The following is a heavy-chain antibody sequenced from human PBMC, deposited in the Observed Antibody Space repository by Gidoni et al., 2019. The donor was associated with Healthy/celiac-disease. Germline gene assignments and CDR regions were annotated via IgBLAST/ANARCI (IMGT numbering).Heavy chain of an antibody. CDR2: ISAYNGNT. V-gene: IGHV1-18*01. CDR3: ARYDSSGYSPSYGMDV. D-gene: IGHD3-22*01. Sequence: HVQLVQSGAEVQKPGASVKVSCKASGYTFTSYGIRWVRQAPGQGLEWMGWISAYNGNTNDAQKRQGRVTMTTDTSTSTAYMELRSLRSDDTAVYYCARYDSSGYSPSYGMDVWGQGTTVTVSS. CDR1: GYTFTSYG. J-gene: IGHJ6*02.